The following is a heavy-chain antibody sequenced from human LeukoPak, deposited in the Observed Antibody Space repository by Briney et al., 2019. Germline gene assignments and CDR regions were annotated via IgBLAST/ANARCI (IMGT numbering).Heavy chain of an antibody. V-gene: IGHV4-34*01. D-gene: IGHD3-10*01. CDR2: IHNSGTT. J-gene: IGHJ4*02. CDR1: GGPFSGYF. Sequence: SETLSLTCAVSGGPFSGYFWSWIRQPPGKGLEWIGEIHNSGTTNYNPSLNSRVTISEDTSKNQFHLNLSSVTAADTAVYYCARRHYYNLGSFPFDFWGQGTLVTVSS. CDR3: ARRHYYNLGSFPFDF.